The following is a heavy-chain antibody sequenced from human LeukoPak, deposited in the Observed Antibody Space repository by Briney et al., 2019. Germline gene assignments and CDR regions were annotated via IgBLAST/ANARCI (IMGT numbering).Heavy chain of an antibody. J-gene: IGHJ5*02. CDR1: GYTFTSCG. CDR2: IVVGSGNT. D-gene: IGHD3-16*01. Sequence: LVKVSCKASGYTFTSCGISWVRQAPGQGLEWIGWIVVGSGNTNYAQKFQERVTITRDMSTSTAYMELSSLRSEDTAVYYCAADQFASPWGQGTLVTVSS. V-gene: IGHV1-58*02. CDR3: AADQFASP.